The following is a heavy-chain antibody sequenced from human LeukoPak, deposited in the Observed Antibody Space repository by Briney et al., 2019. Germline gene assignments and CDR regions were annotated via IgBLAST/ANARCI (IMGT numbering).Heavy chain of an antibody. D-gene: IGHD2-2*01. J-gene: IGHJ4*02. CDR3: ARGVVPAAISDFHY. CDR1: GFTFSSYG. CDR2: IRYDGSNK. V-gene: IGHV3-30*02. Sequence: GGSLRLSCAASGFTFSSYGMHWVRQAPGKGLEWVAFIRYDGSNKYYADSGKGRFTISRDNSKNTRYLQMNSLRAEDTAVYYCARGVVPAAISDFHYWGPGTLVTVSS.